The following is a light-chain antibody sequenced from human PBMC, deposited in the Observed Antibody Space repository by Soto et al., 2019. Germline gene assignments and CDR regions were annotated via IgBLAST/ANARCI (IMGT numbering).Light chain of an antibody. J-gene: IGLJ1*01. CDR1: SSDVGGYNF. Sequence: SAMTQPASVSGSPGQSITISCTGTSSDVGGYNFGSWYQQHPGKAPKLMIYDVSNRPSGVSDRFSGSKSGNTASLTISGLQAEDEADYYCSSYTSSSTYVFGTGTKLTVL. CDR3: SSYTSSSTYV. V-gene: IGLV2-14*01. CDR2: DVS.